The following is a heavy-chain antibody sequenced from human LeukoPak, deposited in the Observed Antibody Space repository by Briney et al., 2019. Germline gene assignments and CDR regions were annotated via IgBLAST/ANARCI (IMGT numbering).Heavy chain of an antibody. CDR2: IGAGGTFT. J-gene: IGHJ5*01. V-gene: IGHV3-23*01. CDR1: GFTFSSYA. Sequence: GGSLRLSCTASGFTFSSYAMNWVRQAPGKGLEWVSGIGAGGTFTYYADSVKGRITISRDNSKNTVYLQMNSLRAEDTAVYFCVKTFQYSSNWYDYWGQGTLVTVSS. D-gene: IGHD6-6*01. CDR3: VKTFQYSSNWYDY.